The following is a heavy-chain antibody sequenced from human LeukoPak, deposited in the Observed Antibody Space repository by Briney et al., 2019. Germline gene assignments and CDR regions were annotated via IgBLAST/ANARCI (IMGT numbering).Heavy chain of an antibody. CDR3: ARDGLQFWSGPNWFDP. V-gene: IGHV1-18*01. Sequence: ASVKVSCKTSGYSENFYGITWVRQVAGQGLEWMGWISAQHGQTEYAPNSQDRVTMTTDTSTSTAYMELRSLRSDDTAVYYCARDGLQFWSGPNWFDPWGQGTLVTVSS. D-gene: IGHD3-3*01. CDR1: GYSENFYG. CDR2: ISAQHGQT. J-gene: IGHJ5*02.